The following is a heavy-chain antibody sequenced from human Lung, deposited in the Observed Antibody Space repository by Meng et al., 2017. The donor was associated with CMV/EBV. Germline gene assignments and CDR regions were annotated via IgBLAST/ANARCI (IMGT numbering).Heavy chain of an antibody. CDR3: ARTWSYYTEYLQH. CDR2: IQYSGST. CDR1: GRSSSSYY. D-gene: IGHD1-26*01. Sequence: PETLSLXCTVSGRSSSSYYWGCIRPPPGKGLEWIGFIQYSGSTNYNPSIKSRVTISLDKSKTQFSLKLSSVTDAATSLYYCARTWSYYTEYLQHWGQGTLVTVSS. J-gene: IGHJ1*01. V-gene: IGHV4-59*01.